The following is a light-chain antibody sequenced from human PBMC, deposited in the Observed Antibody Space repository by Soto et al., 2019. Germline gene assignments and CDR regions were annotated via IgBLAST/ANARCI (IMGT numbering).Light chain of an antibody. J-gene: IGKJ4*01. CDR1: QSVSSY. V-gene: IGKV3-11*01. CDR2: DAS. CDR3: RQYGRSLGFA. Sequence: EFVLTQSPATLSLSPGERATLSCRASQSVSSYLAWYQQKPGQAPRLLIYDASNRATGIPARFSGTGSGTDFTLTINSLEPEDFAVYYCRQYGRSLGFAVGGGTKVDIK.